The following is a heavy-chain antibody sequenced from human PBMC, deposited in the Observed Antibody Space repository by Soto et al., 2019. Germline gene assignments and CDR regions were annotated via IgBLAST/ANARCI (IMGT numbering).Heavy chain of an antibody. CDR3: TTVASSGWPYYYYYGMDV. CDR1: GFTFSNAW. D-gene: IGHD6-19*01. J-gene: IGHJ6*02. Sequence: GGSLRLSCAASGFTFSNAWMSWVRQAPGKGLEWVGRIKSKTDGGTTDYAAPVKGRFTISRDDSKNTLYLQMNSLKTEDTAVYYCTTVASSGWPYYYYYGMDVWGQGTTVTVSS. CDR2: IKSKTDGGTT. V-gene: IGHV3-15*01.